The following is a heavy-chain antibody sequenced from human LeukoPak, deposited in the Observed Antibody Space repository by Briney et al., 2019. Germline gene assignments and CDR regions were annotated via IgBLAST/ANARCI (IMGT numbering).Heavy chain of an antibody. D-gene: IGHD6-13*01. V-gene: IGHV4-61*01. CDR2: IYYSGST. J-gene: IGHJ4*02. Sequence: KSAETLSLPCTVSGRSISNSNYYWIWIPQPPGKGLEGIGYIYYSGSTNYNPSLKSRVTISVDTSKNQFSLKLSSVTAADTAVYYCARTIPADIAAAGLFDYWGQGTLVTVSS. CDR3: ARTIPADIAAAGLFDY. CDR1: GRSISNSNYY.